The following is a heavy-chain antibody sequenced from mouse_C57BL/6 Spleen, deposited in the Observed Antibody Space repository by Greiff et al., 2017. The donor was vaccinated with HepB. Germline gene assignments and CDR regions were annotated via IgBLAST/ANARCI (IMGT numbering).Heavy chain of an antibody. CDR3: ARSTYSNIYDYAMDY. V-gene: IGHV7-3*01. CDR2: IRNKANGYTT. D-gene: IGHD2-5*01. J-gene: IGHJ4*01. CDR1: GFTFTDYY. Sequence: EVMLVESGGGLVQPGGSLSLSCAASGFTFTDYYMSWVRQPPGKALEWLGFIRNKANGYTTEYSASVKGRFTISRDNSQSILYRQMNALRAEDSATDYCARSTYSNIYDYAMDYWGQGTSVTVSS.